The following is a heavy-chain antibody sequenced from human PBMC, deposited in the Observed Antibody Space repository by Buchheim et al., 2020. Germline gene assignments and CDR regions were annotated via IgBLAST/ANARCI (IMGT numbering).Heavy chain of an antibody. D-gene: IGHD5-18*01. J-gene: IGHJ3*01. Sequence: QEQLVESGGGVVQPGRSLRLSCAASGFTFSSYDMHWVRQAPGKGLEWVAVISFDGSNQYYVDSVKGRFTISRDNSENSLYLQMNSLRREDTAMYYCATKRGYSYGDDAFDFWGQGT. CDR3: ATKRGYSYGDDAFDF. V-gene: IGHV3-30*03. CDR1: GFTFSSYD. CDR2: ISFDGSNQ.